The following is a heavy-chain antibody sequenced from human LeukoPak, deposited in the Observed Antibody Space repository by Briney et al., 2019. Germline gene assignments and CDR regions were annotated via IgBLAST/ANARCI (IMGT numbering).Heavy chain of an antibody. J-gene: IGHJ4*02. CDR3: ARRAGAYSHPYDY. V-gene: IGHV3-30*03. D-gene: IGHD4/OR15-4a*01. Sequence: PGGSLRLSCAASRFTLSSYGIHWVRQAPGKGLQWVAAISDDGGNKYYSDSMKGRFTISRDNSKNTLYLQMNSLRAEDTAVYYCARRAGAYSHPYDYWGQGTLVTVSS. CDR1: RFTLSSYG. CDR2: ISDDGGNK.